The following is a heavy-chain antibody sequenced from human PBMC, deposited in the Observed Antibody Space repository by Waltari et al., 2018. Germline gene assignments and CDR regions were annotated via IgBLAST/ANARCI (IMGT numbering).Heavy chain of an antibody. CDR3: AREVTGWPPYYDH. J-gene: IGHJ4*02. CDR1: GYSFTGNA. Sequence: HVQLLQSGTGVKRPGASVKVSCKASGYSFTGNAIDWVRQAPGQSLEWMGWINPRNGNIRYSQKFQGRVTLSRDTSANTVYMELRGLRSEDTAIYYCAREVTGWPPYYDHWGQGILVTVSS. D-gene: IGHD6-19*01. V-gene: IGHV1-3*01. CDR2: INPRNGNI.